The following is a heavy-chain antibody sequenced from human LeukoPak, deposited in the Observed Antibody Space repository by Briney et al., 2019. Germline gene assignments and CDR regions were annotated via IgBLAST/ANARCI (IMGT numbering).Heavy chain of an antibody. D-gene: IGHD3-22*01. V-gene: IGHV3-23*01. Sequence: GGSLRLSCAASGFTFSSYAMSWVRQAPGKGLEWVSAISGSGGSTYYADSVKGRFTISRDNSKNTLYLQMNSLRAEDTAVYYCAKGGKYYYDSSGYYFPGPGYYWGQGTLVIVSS. CDR3: AKGGKYYYDSSGYYFPGPGYY. CDR1: GFTFSSYA. J-gene: IGHJ4*02. CDR2: ISGSGGST.